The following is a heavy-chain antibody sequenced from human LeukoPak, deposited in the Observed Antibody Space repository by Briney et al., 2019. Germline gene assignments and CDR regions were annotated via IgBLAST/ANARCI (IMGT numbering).Heavy chain of an antibody. CDR1: GFTFSSYS. CDR3: ARDTVEAAGSFDY. CDR2: ISSSSYI. Sequence: PGGSLRLSCAASGFTFSSYSMNWVRQAPGKGLEWVSSISSSSYIYYADSVKGRFTISRDNAKYSLYLQMNSLRAEDTAVYYCARDTVEAAGSFDYWGQGTLVTVSS. D-gene: IGHD6-25*01. V-gene: IGHV3-21*01. J-gene: IGHJ4*02.